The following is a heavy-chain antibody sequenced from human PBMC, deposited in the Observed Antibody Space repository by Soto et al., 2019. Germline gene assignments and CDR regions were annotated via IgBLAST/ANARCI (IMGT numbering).Heavy chain of an antibody. J-gene: IGHJ6*02. CDR2: IDPSDGST. D-gene: IGHD6-6*01. CDR1: GYLFTTYS. V-gene: IGHV1-46*01. CDR3: TKGLVTRQLPNHLYYGMDV. Sequence: QEHLVQSGTEVKKPGASVTISCQASGYLFTTYSMHWVRQVPGQALQWMGIIDPSDGSTIYAQQFQDRLTLTRDTSTTTVDMDLTSLRSEDPAMYYCTKGLVTRQLPNHLYYGMDVWGQGTTVIVSS.